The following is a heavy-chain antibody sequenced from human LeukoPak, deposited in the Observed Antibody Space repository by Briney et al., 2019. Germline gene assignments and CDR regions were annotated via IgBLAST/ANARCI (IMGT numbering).Heavy chain of an antibody. CDR3: ARGGLYCSSSSCTPDWFDP. CDR2: INHSGST. J-gene: IGHJ5*02. CDR1: GGPFSGYC. Sequence: SETLSLTCAVYGGPFSGYCWSWIRQPPGKGLEWIGEINHSGSTNYNPSLKSRVTISVDTSKNQFSLKLASVTAADTAVYYCARGGLYCSSSSCTPDWFDPWGQGTLVTVSS. V-gene: IGHV4-34*01. D-gene: IGHD2-2*01.